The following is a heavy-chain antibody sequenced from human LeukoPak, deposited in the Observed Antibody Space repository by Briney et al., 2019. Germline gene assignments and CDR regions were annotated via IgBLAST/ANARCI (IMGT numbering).Heavy chain of an antibody. CDR1: GYTFTGYH. Sequence: ASVKVYSKASGYTFTGYHTHWVRRAPGQGLEWMGKINPSGGSTSYPQKFQGRVTMTRDTSTTTVYMELSTLRSEDTAIYYCARGYCSGGGCSVLDAFDGWGQGTMVTVSS. CDR2: INPSGGST. V-gene: IGHV1-46*01. CDR3: ARGYCSGGGCSVLDAFDG. D-gene: IGHD2-15*01. J-gene: IGHJ3*01.